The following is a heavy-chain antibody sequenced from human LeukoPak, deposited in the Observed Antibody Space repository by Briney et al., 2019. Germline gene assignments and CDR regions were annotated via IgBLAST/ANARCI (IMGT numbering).Heavy chain of an antibody. CDR1: GFTFSSYG. Sequence: GGSLRLSCAASGFTFSSYGMSWVRQAPGKGLEWVSAISGSGGSTYYADSVKGRFTISRGNSKNTLYLQMNSLRAEDTAVYYCAKREVVVAATRYYYYYYYMDVWGKGTTVTISS. D-gene: IGHD2-15*01. CDR2: ISGSGGST. J-gene: IGHJ6*03. V-gene: IGHV3-23*01. CDR3: AKREVVVAATRYYYYYYYMDV.